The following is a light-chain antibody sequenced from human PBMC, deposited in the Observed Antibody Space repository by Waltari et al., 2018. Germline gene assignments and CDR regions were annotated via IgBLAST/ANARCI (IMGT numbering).Light chain of an antibody. J-gene: IGLJ2*01. CDR3: QSYDTSLRAV. CDR2: GND. Sequence: QSVLTQPPSVSGAPGQRITIPCTGSRSNFGAGYDLPWYRQLPGTAPKLLIYGNDKRPSGVPDRFSGSKSGTSASLGITGLQAEDEADYYCQSYDTSLRAVFGGGTKVIVL. V-gene: IGLV1-40*01. CDR1: RSNFGAGYD.